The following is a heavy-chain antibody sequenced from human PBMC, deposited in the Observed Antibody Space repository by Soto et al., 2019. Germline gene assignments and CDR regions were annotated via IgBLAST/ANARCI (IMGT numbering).Heavy chain of an antibody. CDR1: GYSFTTYW. J-gene: IGHJ4*02. CDR2: IYPGDSDT. CDR3: ATPTTLGY. D-gene: IGHD4-17*01. V-gene: IGHV5-51*01. Sequence: GESLKISCKGSGYSFTTYWIGWVRQMPGRGLEWMGIIYPGDSDTRYSPSFQGQVTISADKSVSTAFLQGSSLKASDTAMYYCATPTTLGYWGQGTLVTVSS.